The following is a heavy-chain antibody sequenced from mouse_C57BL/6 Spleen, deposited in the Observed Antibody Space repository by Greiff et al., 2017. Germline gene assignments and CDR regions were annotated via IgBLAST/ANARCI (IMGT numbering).Heavy chain of an antibody. CDR2: IYPGRGST. CDR3: ARGDDPDGFAY. Sequence: QVQLQQPGAELVKPGASVTMSCKASGYTFTSYWITWVKQRPGQGLAWIGDIYPGRGSTNYNEKVTSKATLTVDTASSTAYMQLSSLTSEDSAVYYCARGDDPDGFAYWGQGTLVTVSA. J-gene: IGHJ3*01. D-gene: IGHD2-3*01. CDR1: GYTFTSYW. V-gene: IGHV1-55*01.